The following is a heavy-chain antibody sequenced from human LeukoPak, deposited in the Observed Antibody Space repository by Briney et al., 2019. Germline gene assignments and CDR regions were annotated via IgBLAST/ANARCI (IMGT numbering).Heavy chain of an antibody. D-gene: IGHD3-10*01. CDR2: ISGGGDSA. Sequence: GGSLRLSCIASGFSFSGYAMSWVRQAPGKGLEWVSAISGGGDSAYYADSVRGRFTISRDTAMNTLYLQMNSLRVEDTADYYCTRGRGSYGWFDPWGQGTQVTVSS. V-gene: IGHV3-23*01. CDR3: TRGRGSYGWFDP. J-gene: IGHJ5*02. CDR1: GFSFSGYA.